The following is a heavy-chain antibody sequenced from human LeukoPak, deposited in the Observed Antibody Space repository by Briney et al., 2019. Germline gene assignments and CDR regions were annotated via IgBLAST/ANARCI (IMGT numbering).Heavy chain of an antibody. D-gene: IGHD4-17*01. J-gene: IGHJ4*02. CDR3: ARSGLRLTDY. CDR1: GYHFTGYH. CDR2: ISTDSGDA. Sequence: ASVKVSCKASGYHFTGYHVHWVRQAPGQGLEWMGRISTDSGDADIAQKFQGRVTMTRDTSISTAYMELSRLTSDDSAVYYCARSGLRLTDYWGQGTLVTVSS. V-gene: IGHV1-2*02.